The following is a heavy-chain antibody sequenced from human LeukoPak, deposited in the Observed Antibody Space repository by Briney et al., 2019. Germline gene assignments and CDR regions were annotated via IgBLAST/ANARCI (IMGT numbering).Heavy chain of an antibody. CDR2: INTNTGNP. CDR3: ARSHSDWYVNTAGH. Sequence: GASVKVSCKASGYTFTSYAINWVRQAPGQGLEWMGWINTNTGNPTYAQGFTGRFVFSLDTSVSTAYLQISSLKAEDTAVHYCARSHSDWYVNTAGHWGQGTLVTVSS. D-gene: IGHD6-19*01. CDR1: GYTFTSYA. J-gene: IGHJ4*02. V-gene: IGHV7-4-1*02.